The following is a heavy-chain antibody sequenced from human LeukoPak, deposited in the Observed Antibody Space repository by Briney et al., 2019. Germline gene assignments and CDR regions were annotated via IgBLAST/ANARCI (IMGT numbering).Heavy chain of an antibody. D-gene: IGHD7-27*01. CDR1: GFTFSSYG. CDR2: IWYDGSNK. CDR3: ARQSGLTGPYYYYGMDV. Sequence: GGSLRLSCAASGFTFSSYGMHWVRQAPGKGLEWVAVIWYDGSNKYYADSVKGRFTISRDNSKNTLYPQMNSLRAEDTAVYYCARQSGLTGPYYYYGMDVWGHGTTVTVSS. V-gene: IGHV3-33*01. J-gene: IGHJ6*02.